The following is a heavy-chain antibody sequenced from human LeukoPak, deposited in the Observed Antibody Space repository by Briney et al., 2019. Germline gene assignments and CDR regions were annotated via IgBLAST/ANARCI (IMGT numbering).Heavy chain of an antibody. CDR1: GFIFSDHG. CDR2: ISGSGGTT. Sequence: GGSLRLSCGASGFIFSDHGISWVRQAPGKGLEWVSAISGSGGTTYYADSVKGRFTISRDNSKNTLYLQMNSLRAEDTAVYYCARGTPTGSHWGQGTLVTVSS. CDR3: ARGTPTGSH. J-gene: IGHJ4*02. V-gene: IGHV3-23*01. D-gene: IGHD3-10*01.